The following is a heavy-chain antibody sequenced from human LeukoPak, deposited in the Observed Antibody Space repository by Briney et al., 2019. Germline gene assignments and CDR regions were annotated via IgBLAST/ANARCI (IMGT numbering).Heavy chain of an antibody. Sequence: TSETLSLTCAVYGGSFSGYYWSWIRQPPGKGLEWIGEINHSGSTNYNPSLKSRVTISVDTSKNQFSLKLSSVTAADTAVYYCARRSRIVVVFGAFDIWGQGTMVTVSS. CDR2: INHSGST. V-gene: IGHV4-34*01. D-gene: IGHD3-22*01. CDR1: GGSFSGYY. CDR3: ARRSRIVVVFGAFDI. J-gene: IGHJ3*02.